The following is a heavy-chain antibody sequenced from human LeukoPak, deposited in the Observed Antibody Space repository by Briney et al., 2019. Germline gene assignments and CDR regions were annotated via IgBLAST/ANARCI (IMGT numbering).Heavy chain of an antibody. V-gene: IGHV3-23*01. CDR2: ISGSGGST. CDR3: AKGASGWSHGNYYYMDV. J-gene: IGHJ6*03. D-gene: IGHD6-19*01. CDR1: GFTFSSYA. Sequence: TGGSLRLSCAASGFTFSSYAMSWVRQAPGKGLEWVSAISGSGGSTYYADSVKGRFTISRDNSKNTLYLQMNSLRAEDTAVYYCAKGASGWSHGNYYYMDVWGKGTTVTVSS.